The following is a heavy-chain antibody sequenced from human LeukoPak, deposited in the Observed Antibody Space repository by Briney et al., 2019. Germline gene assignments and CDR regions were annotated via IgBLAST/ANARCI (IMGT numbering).Heavy chain of an antibody. CDR1: GFTFSSYG. J-gene: IGHJ5*02. CDR2: ISYDGSNK. D-gene: IGHD1-26*01. Sequence: GRSLRLSCAASGFTFSSYGMHWVRQAPGKGLEWVAVISYDGSNKYYADSVKGRFTISRDNSKNTLYLQMNSLRAEDTAVYYCAKGRWELPSVVDWFDPWGQGTLVTVSS. V-gene: IGHV3-30*18. CDR3: AKGRWELPSVVDWFDP.